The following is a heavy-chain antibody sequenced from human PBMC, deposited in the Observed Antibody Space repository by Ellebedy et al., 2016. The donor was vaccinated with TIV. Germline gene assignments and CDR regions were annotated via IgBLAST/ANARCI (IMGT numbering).Heavy chain of an antibody. CDR2: INPNSGGT. D-gene: IGHD3-9*01. Sequence: AASVKVSCKASGYTFTGYYMHWVRQAPGQGLEWMGWINPNSGGTNYAQKFQGRVTMTRDTSISTAYMELSRLRSDDTAVYYCARSSYYDILTGYYNGVAYFDYWGQGTLVTVSS. CDR1: GYTFTGYY. CDR3: ARSSYYDILTGYYNGVAYFDY. J-gene: IGHJ4*02. V-gene: IGHV1-2*02.